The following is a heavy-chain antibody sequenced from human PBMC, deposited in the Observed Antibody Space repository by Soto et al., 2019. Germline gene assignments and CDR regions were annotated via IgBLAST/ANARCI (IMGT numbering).Heavy chain of an antibody. CDR1: GFTFSNAW. Sequence: EVQLVESGGGLVKPGGSLRLSCAASGFTFSNAWMSWVRQAPGKGLEWVGRIKSKTDGGTTDYAAPVKGRFTISRDDSKNPLYLQMNSLKTEDTAVYYCTTEADIVVVVAATTVDYWGQGTLVTVSS. V-gene: IGHV3-15*01. D-gene: IGHD2-15*01. J-gene: IGHJ4*02. CDR3: TTEADIVVVVAATTVDY. CDR2: IKSKTDGGTT.